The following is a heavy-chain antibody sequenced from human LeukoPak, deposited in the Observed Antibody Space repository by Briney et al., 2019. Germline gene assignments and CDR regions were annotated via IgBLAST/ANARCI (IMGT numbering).Heavy chain of an antibody. CDR3: ARGGYCTTALFYATNAFDI. CDR2: ISPSGTTM. D-gene: IGHD2-8*01. Sequence: GGSLRLSCAASGFNFHSHEMNWVRQAPGKGLEFISYISPSGTTMYYADSVKGRFTISRDNAKNSLYLQMNSLRAEDTAVYYCARGGYCTTALFYATNAFDIWGQGTMVTVSS. CDR1: GFNFHSHE. J-gene: IGHJ3*02. V-gene: IGHV3-48*03.